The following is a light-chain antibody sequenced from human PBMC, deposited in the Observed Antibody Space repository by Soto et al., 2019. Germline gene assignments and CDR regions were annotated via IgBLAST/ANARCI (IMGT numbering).Light chain of an antibody. J-gene: IGLJ3*02. CDR1: SSDVGFYNY. V-gene: IGLV2-14*01. Sequence: QSALTQPASVSGSPGQSITISCSGTSSDVGFYNYVSWFQQYPGKAPKLMIFEVTNRPSGVSDRFSGSKSDNTASLTISGRQADDEADYCCTSYTTSSTWVFGGGTKLTVL. CDR2: EVT. CDR3: TSYTTSSTWV.